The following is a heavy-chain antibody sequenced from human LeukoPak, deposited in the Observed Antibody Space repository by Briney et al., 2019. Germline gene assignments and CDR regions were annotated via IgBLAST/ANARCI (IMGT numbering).Heavy chain of an antibody. CDR1: GGTFSSYA. CDR2: IIPIFGTA. V-gene: IGHV1-69*13. Sequence: GASVKVSCKASGGTFSSYAISWVRQAPGQGLEWMGGIIPIFGTANYAQKFQGRVTITADESTSTAYMELSSLRSEDTAVYYCARAIGYCSSTSCYAFDXXXXGXMXTVSS. CDR3: ARAIGYCSSTSCYAFDX. D-gene: IGHD2-2*03. J-gene: IGHJ3*02.